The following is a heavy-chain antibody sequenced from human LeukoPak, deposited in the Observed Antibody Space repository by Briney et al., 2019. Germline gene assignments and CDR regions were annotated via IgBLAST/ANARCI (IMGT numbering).Heavy chain of an antibody. CDR2: IYTSGST. D-gene: IGHD6-6*01. CDR1: GGSISSGSYY. V-gene: IGHV4-61*02. Sequence: PSQTLSLTCTVSGGSISSGSYYWSWIRQPAGKGLEWIGRIYTSGSTNYNPSLKSRVTISVDTSKNQFSLKLSSVTAADTAVYYCARVDPYSSSEYYMDVWGKGTTVTVSS. J-gene: IGHJ6*03. CDR3: ARVDPYSSSEYYMDV.